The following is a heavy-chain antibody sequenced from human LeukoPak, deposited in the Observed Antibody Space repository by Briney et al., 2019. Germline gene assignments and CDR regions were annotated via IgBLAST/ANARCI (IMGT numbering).Heavy chain of an antibody. J-gene: IGHJ4*02. D-gene: IGHD6-13*01. CDR1: GFTFSSYW. V-gene: IGHV3-7*01. CDR2: IKQDGSEK. CDR3: ARGWMRAGYSSSWRSFETRTFDY. Sequence: PGGSLRLSCAASGFTFSSYWMSWVRQALGKGLEWVANIKQDGSEKYYVDSVKGRFTISRDNAKNSLYLQMNSLRAEDTAVYYCARGWMRAGYSSSWRSFETRTFDYWGQGTLVTVSS.